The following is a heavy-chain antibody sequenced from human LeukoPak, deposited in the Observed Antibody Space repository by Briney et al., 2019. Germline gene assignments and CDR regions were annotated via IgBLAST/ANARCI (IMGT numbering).Heavy chain of an antibody. Sequence: ASVKVSCKASGYTFTSYDINWVRQATGQGLEWMGGMNPNSGNTGYAQKFQGRVTMTRNTSISTAYMELSSLRSEDTAVYYCARGFRRYDILTGRGGYYFDYWGQGTLVTVSS. CDR3: ARGFRRYDILTGRGGYYFDY. V-gene: IGHV1-8*01. CDR1: GYTFTSYD. J-gene: IGHJ4*02. D-gene: IGHD3-9*01. CDR2: MNPNSGNT.